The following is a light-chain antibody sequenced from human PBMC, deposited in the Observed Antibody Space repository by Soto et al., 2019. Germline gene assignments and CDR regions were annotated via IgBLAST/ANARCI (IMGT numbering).Light chain of an antibody. CDR1: QSVSSNN. CDR3: QQYGSSPSWT. CDR2: GAS. J-gene: IGKJ1*01. V-gene: IGKV3-20*01. Sequence: ETVLTQSPGTLSLSPGERATLSCRASQSVSSNNLAWYQQKPGQAPRLLMYGASTRATGIPDRFSGSGSGTDLTLTVSRLEPDDFAVYYCQQYGSSPSWTFGQGTKVEIK.